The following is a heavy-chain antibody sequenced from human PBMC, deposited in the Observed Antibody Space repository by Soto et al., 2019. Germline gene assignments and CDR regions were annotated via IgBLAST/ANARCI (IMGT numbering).Heavy chain of an antibody. CDR3: ARLRGSGSNNWFDP. D-gene: IGHD3-10*01. J-gene: IGHJ5*02. CDR2: IYYSGST. Sequence: SETLSLTCTVSGGSISSSSYYWGWIRQPPGKGLEWIGSIYYSGSTYYNPSLKSRVTISVDTSKNQFSLKLSSVTAADTAVYYCARLRGSGSNNWFDPWGQGTLVTVSS. V-gene: IGHV4-39*01. CDR1: GGSISSSSYY.